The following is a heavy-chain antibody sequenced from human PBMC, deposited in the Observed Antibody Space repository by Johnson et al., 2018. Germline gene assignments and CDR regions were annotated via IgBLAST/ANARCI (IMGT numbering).Heavy chain of an antibody. J-gene: IGHJ3*02. Sequence: QVQLQESGPGLVKPSQTLSLTCTVSGDSINSGGYYWTWIRQHPAKALEWIGYIYYSGTTSYNPSLKSRLAISMDTSKNQLSLDLRSVTAADTAIYYCLGAGGYNFCLYAFDIWGQGTMVTVSS. CDR1: GDSINSGGYY. V-gene: IGHV4-31*03. CDR3: LGAGGYNFCLYAFDI. D-gene: IGHD1-1*01. CDR2: IYYSGTT.